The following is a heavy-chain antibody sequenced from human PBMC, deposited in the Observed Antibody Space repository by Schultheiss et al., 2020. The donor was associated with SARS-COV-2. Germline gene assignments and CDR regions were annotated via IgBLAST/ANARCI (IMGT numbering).Heavy chain of an antibody. CDR2: ISGSGGST. CDR1: GFTFSSYA. Sequence: GGSLRLSCAASGFTFSSYAMSWVRQAPGKGLEWVSAISGSGGSTYYADSVKGRFTISRDNSKNSLYLQMNSLRAEDTALYYCAKDSGTYSYYYYGMDVWGQGATVTVSS. CDR3: AKDSGTYSYYYYGMDV. V-gene: IGHV3-23*01. D-gene: IGHD1-26*01. J-gene: IGHJ6*02.